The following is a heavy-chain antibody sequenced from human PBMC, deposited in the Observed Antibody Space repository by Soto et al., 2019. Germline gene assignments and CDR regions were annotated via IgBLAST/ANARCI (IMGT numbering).Heavy chain of an antibody. D-gene: IGHD1-26*01. CDR2: ISRSSNTI. J-gene: IGHJ6*04. CDR3: ARGVDGCRHFYSDV. CDR1: GFNVTGNY. Sequence: QAQLVESGGGLVQPGGSLALSCAVSGFNVTGNYMSWIRQAPGKGLDWVSMISRSSNTIHYADYVNGRFTISKDNANNSLYLQMTSRSREDTAVYYCARGVDGCRHFYSDVWGKGTMVIVSS. V-gene: IGHV3-11*01.